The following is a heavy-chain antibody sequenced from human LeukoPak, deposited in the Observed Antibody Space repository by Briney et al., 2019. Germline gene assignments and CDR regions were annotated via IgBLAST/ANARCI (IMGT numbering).Heavy chain of an antibody. CDR1: GGSISSSSYY. Sequence: PSETLSLTCTASGGSISSSSYYWGWIRQPPGKGLEWIGSIYYSGSTYYNPSLKSRVTISVDTSKNQFSLKLSSVTAADTAVYYCARESRRIQLWLSDYYYYYGMDVWGQGTTVTVSS. J-gene: IGHJ6*02. CDR3: ARESRRIQLWLSDYYYYYGMDV. CDR2: IYYSGST. D-gene: IGHD5-18*01. V-gene: IGHV4-39*02.